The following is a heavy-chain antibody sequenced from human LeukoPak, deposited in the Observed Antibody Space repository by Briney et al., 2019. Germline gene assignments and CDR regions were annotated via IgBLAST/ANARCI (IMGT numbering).Heavy chain of an antibody. CDR2: ISCYNGDT. Sequence: ASVKVSCKASGYTFTGYYMHWVRQVPGQGLEWMGWISCYNGDTNYAQNLQGRVTLTTDTSTTTAYMELRSLTSDDTAVYYCARDPSNTSGRYVLFDYWGQGSLVTVSS. CDR3: ARDPSNTSGRYVLFDY. V-gene: IGHV1-18*04. J-gene: IGHJ4*02. CDR1: GYTFTGYY. D-gene: IGHD6-19*01.